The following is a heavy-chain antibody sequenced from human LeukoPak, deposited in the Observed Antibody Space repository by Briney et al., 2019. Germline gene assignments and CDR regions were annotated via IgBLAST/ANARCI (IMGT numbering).Heavy chain of an antibody. CDR1: GYTFTSYY. D-gene: IGHD3-3*01. Sequence: ATVKVSCKASGYTFTSYYMHWVRQAPGQGLEWMGWISAYNGNTNYAQKLQGRVTMTTDTSTSTAYIELRSLRSDDTAVYYCARVVYYDFWSGYSPNDYWGQGTLVTVSS. V-gene: IGHV1-18*04. J-gene: IGHJ4*02. CDR2: ISAYNGNT. CDR3: ARVVYYDFWSGYSPNDY.